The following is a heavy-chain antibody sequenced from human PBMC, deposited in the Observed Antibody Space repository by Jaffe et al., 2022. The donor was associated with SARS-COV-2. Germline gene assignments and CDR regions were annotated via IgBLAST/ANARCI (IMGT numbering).Heavy chain of an antibody. CDR2: ISGSGGST. Sequence: EVQLLESGGGLVQPGGSLRLSCAASGFTFSSYVMTWVRQAPGKGLEWVSAISGSGGSTYYADSVKGRFTFSRDNSKNTLYLQMNSLRAEDTAVYYCAKDIYDYDSSEWAFDIWGQGTMVTVSS. CDR1: GFTFSSYV. CDR3: AKDIYDYDSSEWAFDI. V-gene: IGHV3-23*01. J-gene: IGHJ3*02. D-gene: IGHD3-22*01.